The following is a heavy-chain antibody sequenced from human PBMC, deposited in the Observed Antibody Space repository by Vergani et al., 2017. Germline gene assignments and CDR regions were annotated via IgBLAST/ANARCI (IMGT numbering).Heavy chain of an antibody. CDR3: ARLDIVVVPAAH. J-gene: IGHJ4*02. V-gene: IGHV4-31*03. D-gene: IGHD2-2*01. CDR2: IYYSGSS. Sequence: QVQLQESGPGLVKPSQTLSLTCTVSGGSISSGGYYWSWIRQHPGKGLEWIGYIYYSGSSYYNPSLKSRVTISVDTSKNQFSLKLSSVTAADPAVYYCARLDIVVVPAAHWGQGTLVTVSS. CDR1: GGSISSGGYY.